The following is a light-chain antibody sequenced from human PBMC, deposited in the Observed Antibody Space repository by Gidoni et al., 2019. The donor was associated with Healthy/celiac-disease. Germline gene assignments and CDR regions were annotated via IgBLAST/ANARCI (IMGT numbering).Light chain of an antibody. Sequence: QSVLTQPPSASGTPGQRVTISCSGSSSNIGSNTVNWYQTLPGTAPKLLIYINHQRPSGVPDRFSGSKSGTSASLAISGLQSADEADYYCAAWDDSLFWVFGGGTKLTVL. J-gene: IGLJ3*02. CDR2: INH. CDR3: AAWDDSLFWV. V-gene: IGLV1-44*01. CDR1: SSNIGSNT.